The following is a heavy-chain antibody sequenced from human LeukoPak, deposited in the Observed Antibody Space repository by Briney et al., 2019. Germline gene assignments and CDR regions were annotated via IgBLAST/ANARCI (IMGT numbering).Heavy chain of an antibody. CDR2: IYYSGTT. CDR3: ARVSWFPGTSYYYMDV. J-gene: IGHJ6*03. V-gene: IGHV4-59*01. D-gene: IGHD1-1*01. Sequence: PSETLSLTCTVSGGSISSYYWSWIRQPPGKGLDWIGYIYYSGTTNYNPSLKSRVTISVDTSKNQFSLKLSSVTAADTAVYYCARVSWFPGTSYYYMDVWGKGTTVTVSS. CDR1: GGSISSYY.